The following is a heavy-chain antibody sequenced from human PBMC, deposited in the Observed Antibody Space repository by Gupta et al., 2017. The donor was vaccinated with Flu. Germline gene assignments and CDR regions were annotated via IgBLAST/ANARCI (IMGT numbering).Heavy chain of an antibody. CDR1: GFSFSSVA. D-gene: IGHD3-3*02. CDR2: IWFDGRVK. J-gene: IGHJ4*02. CDR3: ARGLATED. Sequence: AAGFSFSSVAMHWVRQAPGKGLEWVAVIWFDGRVKYYADSVKGRFTISRDNSKHTLYLQMNSLRGEDTGLYYCARGLATEDWGQGTLVTVSS. V-gene: IGHV3-33*01.